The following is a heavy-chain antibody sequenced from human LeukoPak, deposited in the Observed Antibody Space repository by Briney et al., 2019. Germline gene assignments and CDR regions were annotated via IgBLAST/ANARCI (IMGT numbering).Heavy chain of an antibody. CDR2: TYYSGST. D-gene: IGHD2-15*01. CDR1: GGSISSSY. CDR3: ARRSVVGARTFYFDY. V-gene: IGHV4-59*01. J-gene: IGHJ4*02. Sequence: SETLSLTCTVSGGSISSSYWNWIRQSPGKGLEWIGYTYYSGSTNYNPSFKSRVTISLDTSKNQFSLKVNSVTAADTAVYYCARRSVVGARTFYFDYWGQGILVTVSS.